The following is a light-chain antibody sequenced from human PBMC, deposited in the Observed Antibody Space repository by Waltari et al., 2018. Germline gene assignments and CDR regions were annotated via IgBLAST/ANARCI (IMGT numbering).Light chain of an antibody. V-gene: IGKV3-20*01. CDR2: GAS. CDR3: QNHERLPAT. CDR1: QSISRY. Sequence: EVVLTQSPGTLSLSPGERATLFCRASQSISRYLVWYQQRPGQAPRLLIYGASIRAAGNPDRFKGRGAGKRFTLSISRLEPEDFAVYYCQNHERLPATFGQGTRVEIK. J-gene: IGKJ1*01.